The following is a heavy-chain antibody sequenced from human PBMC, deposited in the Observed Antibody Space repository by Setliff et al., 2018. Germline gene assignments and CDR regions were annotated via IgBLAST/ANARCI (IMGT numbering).Heavy chain of an antibody. CDR3: ARPRSPKISIFGVTPFDY. CDR1: GGTFSSYA. J-gene: IGHJ4*02. Sequence: SVKVSCKASGGTFSSYAISWVRQAPGQGLEWMGGIIPILLTPNYAQKFQGRITITADKSTSTAYMELSGLRSDDTAVYFCARPRSPKISIFGVTPFDYWGQGTLVTVSS. D-gene: IGHD3-3*01. V-gene: IGHV1-69*06. CDR2: IIPILLTP.